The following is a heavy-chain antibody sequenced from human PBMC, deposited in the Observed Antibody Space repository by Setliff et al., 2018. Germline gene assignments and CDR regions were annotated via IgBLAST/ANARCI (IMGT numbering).Heavy chain of an antibody. CDR1: GYTFTSYD. J-gene: IGHJ5*02. D-gene: IGHD5-18*01. CDR3: ARRKTAMVTGGWFDP. CDR2: MNPNSGNT. V-gene: IGHV1-8*03. Sequence: GASVKVSCKASGYTFTSYDINWVRQATGQGLEWMGWMNPNSGNTGYAQKFQGRVTITTDESTSTPYMELSSLRSEDTAVYYCARRKTAMVTGGWFDPWGQGTLVTVSS.